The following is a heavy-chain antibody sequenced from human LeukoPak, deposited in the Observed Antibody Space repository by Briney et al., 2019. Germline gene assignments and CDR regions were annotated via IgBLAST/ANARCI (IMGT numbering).Heavy chain of an antibody. CDR2: IKQDGSEK. CDR3: AREPSIAVAGTAGVVDY. D-gene: IGHD6-19*01. Sequence: PGGSLRLSCAASGFTFSSYWMSWVRQAPGKGLEWVANIKQDGSEKYYVDSVKGRFTISRDNAKNSLYLQMNSLRAEDTAVYYCAREPSIAVAGTAGVVDYWGQGTLVTVSS. J-gene: IGHJ4*02. CDR1: GFTFSSYW. V-gene: IGHV3-7*01.